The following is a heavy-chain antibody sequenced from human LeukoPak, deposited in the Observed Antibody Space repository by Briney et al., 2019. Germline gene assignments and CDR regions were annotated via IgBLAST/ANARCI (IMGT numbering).Heavy chain of an antibody. V-gene: IGHV3-21*01. J-gene: IGHJ3*02. CDR2: ISSSSSYI. CDR1: GFTFSSSW. Sequence: GGSLRLSCAASGFTFSSSWMNWVRQAPGKGLEWVSSISSSSSYIYYADSVKGRFTISRDNAKNSLYLQMNSLRAEDTAVYYCARSRYYYDSSDAFDIWGQGTMVAVSS. CDR3: ARSRYYYDSSDAFDI. D-gene: IGHD3-22*01.